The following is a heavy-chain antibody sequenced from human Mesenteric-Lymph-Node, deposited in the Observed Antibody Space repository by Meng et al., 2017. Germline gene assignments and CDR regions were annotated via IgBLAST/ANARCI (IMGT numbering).Heavy chain of an antibody. Sequence: QGPGHGLGRPSRTLPPTWALSVTSVPIGDSSWAWIRHPPGQAPEWMGYLFQGVNHYDTPYFRPCVNISVDKSGNQSSLKFTSVMGSETAAYYCVCDRATGRYFDYWGQGTLVTVSS. CDR2: LFQGVNH. V-gene: IGHV4-30-2*01. J-gene: IGHJ4*02. CDR3: VCDRATGRYFDY. CDR1: VTSVPIGDSS.